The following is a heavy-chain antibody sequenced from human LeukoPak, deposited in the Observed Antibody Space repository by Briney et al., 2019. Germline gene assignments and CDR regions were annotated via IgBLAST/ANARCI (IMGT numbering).Heavy chain of an antibody. CDR1: GNSFTSYW. V-gene: IGHV5-51*01. CDR2: IYPGDSDT. D-gene: IGHD4/OR15-4a*01. J-gene: IGHJ3*02. Sequence: GESLKISCKRSGNSFTSYWIGWVRQMPGKGLEWMGIIYPGDSDTRYSPSFQDQVTISADKSISTAYLQWSSLKASDTAMYYCALGARDDAFDIWGQGTMVTVSS. CDR3: ALGARDDAFDI.